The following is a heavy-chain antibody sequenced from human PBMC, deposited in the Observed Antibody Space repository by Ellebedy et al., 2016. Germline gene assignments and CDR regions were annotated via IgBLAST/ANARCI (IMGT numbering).Heavy chain of an antibody. CDR3: AKEQNYYGAASPFDH. D-gene: IGHD3-10*01. V-gene: IGHV3-30*02. Sequence: GESLKISCVVSGLKFDDYAMHWVRQAPGKGLEWVALILYDGTKTSYADSVKGRFTISRDTSKNTVYLQMNSLRDEDTAVYYCAKEQNYYGAASPFDHWGQGSLVTVSS. J-gene: IGHJ4*02. CDR2: ILYDGTKT. CDR1: GLKFDDYA.